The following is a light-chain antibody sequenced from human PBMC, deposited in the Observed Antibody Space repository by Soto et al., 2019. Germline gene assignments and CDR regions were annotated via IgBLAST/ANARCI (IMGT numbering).Light chain of an antibody. CDR1: GSDVGAYKH. Sequence: QSALTQPASVSGSPGQSVTISCTGTGSDVGAYKHVSWYQQLPGKAPKLMIYDVSNRPSGVSNRFSGSKSANTASLTISGLQTEDEADYYCCSYTTSITYVFGTGTKLTVL. V-gene: IGLV2-14*03. CDR3: CSYTTSITYV. J-gene: IGLJ1*01. CDR2: DVS.